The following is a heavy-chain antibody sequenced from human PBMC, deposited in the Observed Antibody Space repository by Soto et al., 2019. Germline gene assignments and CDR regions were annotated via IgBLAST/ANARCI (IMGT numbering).Heavy chain of an antibody. Sequence: GWSLRLSCAASGFTFSSYSMNWVRQAPGKGLEWVSSISSSSSYIYYADSVKGRFTISRDNPKNSLYLQMNSLRAEDTAVYYCARNMVRGEGMDVWGQGTTVTASS. D-gene: IGHD3-10*01. CDR2: ISSSSSYI. J-gene: IGHJ6*02. CDR3: ARNMVRGEGMDV. CDR1: GFTFSSYS. V-gene: IGHV3-21*01.